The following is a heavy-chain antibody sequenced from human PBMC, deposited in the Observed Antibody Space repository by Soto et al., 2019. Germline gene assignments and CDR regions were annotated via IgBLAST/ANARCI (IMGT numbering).Heavy chain of an antibody. Sequence: QVQLVQSGAEVKKPGASVKVSCKASGYTFTSYYMHWVRQAPGQGLEWMGGIIPIFGTANYAQKFQGRVTITADESTSTAYMELSSLRSEDTAVYYCARMGGDYIDYWGQGTLVTVSS. V-gene: IGHV1-69*01. J-gene: IGHJ4*02. CDR2: IIPIFGTA. CDR3: ARMGGDYIDY. CDR1: GYTFTSYY. D-gene: IGHD1-26*01.